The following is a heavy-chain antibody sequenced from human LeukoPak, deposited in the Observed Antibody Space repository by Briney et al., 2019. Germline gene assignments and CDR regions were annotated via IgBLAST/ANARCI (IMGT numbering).Heavy chain of an antibody. V-gene: IGHV5-51*01. J-gene: IGHJ3*02. CDR1: GYSFTNYW. CDR2: IYPGDSDT. CDR3: ARREYNHAFDI. D-gene: IGHD1-14*01. Sequence: GESLKISCKGSGYSFTNYWIGWVRQMPGKGLEWMGIIYPGDSDTRYSPSFQGQVTISADRSISTAYLQWSSLKASDTAMYYCARREYNHAFDIWGQGTMVTVSS.